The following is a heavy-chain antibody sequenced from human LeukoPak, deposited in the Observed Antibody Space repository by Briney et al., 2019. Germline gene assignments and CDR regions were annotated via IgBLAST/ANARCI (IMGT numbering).Heavy chain of an antibody. CDR1: GFSLSTRGVG. D-gene: IGHD4-17*01. CDR2: IYWDDDK. Sequence: SGPTLVKPTQTLTLTFTFSGFSLSTRGVGVGWIRQPPGKALEWLALIYWDDDKRYSPSLKSRLTITKDTSKNQVVLTMTNMDPVDTATYYCAHRLKYGDYIYFDYWGQGTLVTVSS. CDR3: AHRLKYGDYIYFDY. J-gene: IGHJ4*02. V-gene: IGHV2-5*02.